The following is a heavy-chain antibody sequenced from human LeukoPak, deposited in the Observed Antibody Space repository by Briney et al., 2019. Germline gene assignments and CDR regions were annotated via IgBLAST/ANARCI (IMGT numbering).Heavy chain of an antibody. V-gene: IGHV5-51*01. CDR2: IYPGDSDS. Sequence: GASLKISCKGAGSSFTSYWIGLVRQMGGKGLEWMGIIYPGDSDSRYSPSFQGQVTISADKSISTAYLQWSSLKASDTAMYYCARQPELGIYDYWGQGTLVTVSS. CDR3: ARQPELGIYDY. J-gene: IGHJ4*02. CDR1: GSSFTSYW. D-gene: IGHD7-27*01.